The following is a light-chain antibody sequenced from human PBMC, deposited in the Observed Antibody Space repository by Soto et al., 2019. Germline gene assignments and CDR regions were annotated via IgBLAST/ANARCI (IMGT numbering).Light chain of an antibody. V-gene: IGKV3-11*01. J-gene: IGKJ1*01. CDR2: DAS. Sequence: IVLTQSPATLSLFPGERATLSCRASQSISSYLAWYQQKPGQAPRLLIYDASNRATGIPARFSGSGSGTDFTLTISSLEPEDFAVYYCQQRSNWLWTFGQGTKVEIK. CDR1: QSISSY. CDR3: QQRSNWLWT.